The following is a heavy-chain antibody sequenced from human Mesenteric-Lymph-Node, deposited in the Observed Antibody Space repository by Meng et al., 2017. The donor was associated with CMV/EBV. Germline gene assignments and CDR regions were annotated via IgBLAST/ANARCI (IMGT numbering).Heavy chain of an antibody. J-gene: IGHJ6*02. Sequence: ASVKVSCKASGYTFTSYGISWVRQAPGQGLEWMGWISAYNGNTNYAQKLQGRVTMTTDTSTSTAYTELRSLRSDDTAVYYCARWELGPDYYYGMDVWGQGTTVTVSS. D-gene: IGHD1-26*01. V-gene: IGHV1-18*01. CDR3: ARWELGPDYYYGMDV. CDR1: GYTFTSYG. CDR2: ISAYNGNT.